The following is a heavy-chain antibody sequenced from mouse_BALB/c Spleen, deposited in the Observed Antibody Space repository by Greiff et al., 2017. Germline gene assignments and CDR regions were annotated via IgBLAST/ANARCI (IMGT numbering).Heavy chain of an antibody. D-gene: IGHD1-1*01. V-gene: IGHV2-9*02. CDR3: ARDPDYYGYAMDY. J-gene: IGHJ4*01. Sequence: QVQLQQSGPGLVAPSQSLSITCTVSGFSLTSYGVHWVRQPPGKGLEWLGVIWAGGSTNYNSALMSRLSISKDNSKSQVFLKMNSLQTDDTAMYYCARDPDYYGYAMDYWGQGTSVTVSS. CDR1: GFSLTSYG. CDR2: IWAGGST.